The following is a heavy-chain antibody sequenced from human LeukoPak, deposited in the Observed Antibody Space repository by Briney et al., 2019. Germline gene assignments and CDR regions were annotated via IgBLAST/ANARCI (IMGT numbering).Heavy chain of an antibody. D-gene: IGHD3-10*01. V-gene: IGHV6-1*01. J-gene: IGHJ5*02. CDR3: ARERGTKTLRWSHWLSMVRGVTPRQNWFDP. Sequence: SQTLSLTCAISGDSVSSNSAAWNWIRQSPSRGLEWLGRTYYRSKWYNDYAVSVKSRITINPDTSKNQFSLQLNSVTPEDTAVYYCARERGTKTLRWSHWLSMVRGVTPRQNWFDPWGQGTLVTVSS. CDR1: GDSVSSNSAA. CDR2: TYYRSKWYN.